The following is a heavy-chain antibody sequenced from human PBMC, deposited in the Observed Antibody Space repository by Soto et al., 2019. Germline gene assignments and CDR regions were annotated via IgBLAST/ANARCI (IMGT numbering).Heavy chain of an antibody. V-gene: IGHV4-30-4*01. CDR3: AGWELLRGVDY. D-gene: IGHD1-26*01. Sequence: QVQLQESGPGLVKPSQTLSLTCTVSGGSISSGDYYWSWIRQPPGKGLEWIGYIYYSGSTYYNPSLKSRVTISVYTSTNQFSLKLSSVTAADTTVYYCAGWELLRGVDYWGQGTLVTVSS. CDR1: GGSISSGDYY. CDR2: IYYSGST. J-gene: IGHJ4*02.